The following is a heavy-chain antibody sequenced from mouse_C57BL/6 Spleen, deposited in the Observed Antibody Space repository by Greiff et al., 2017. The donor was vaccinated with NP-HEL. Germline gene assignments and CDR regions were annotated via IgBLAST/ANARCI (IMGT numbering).Heavy chain of an antibody. Sequence: VKLVESGPGLVAPSQSLSITCTVSGFSLTSYAISWVRQPPGKGLEWLGVIWTGGGTNYNSALKSRLSISKDNSKSQVFLKMNSLQTDDTSRYYCARFYGSSYAWFAYWGQGTLVTVSA. V-gene: IGHV2-9-1*01. CDR3: ARFYGSSYAWFAY. D-gene: IGHD1-1*01. CDR2: IWTGGGT. J-gene: IGHJ3*01. CDR1: GFSLTSYA.